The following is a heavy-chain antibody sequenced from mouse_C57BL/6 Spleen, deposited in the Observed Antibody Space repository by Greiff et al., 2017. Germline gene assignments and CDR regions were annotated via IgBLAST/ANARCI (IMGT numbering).Heavy chain of an antibody. V-gene: IGHV6-6*01. CDR3: TRHYYGSRERSWFAY. J-gene: IGHJ3*01. CDR2: IRNKANNHAT. CDR1: GFTFSDAW. D-gene: IGHD1-1*01. Sequence: EVQLQESGGGLVQPGGSMKLSCAASGFTFSDAWMDWVRQSPEKGLEWVAEIRNKANNHATYYAESVKGRFTISSDDSKSSVYLQMNSLRAEDTGIYYCTRHYYGSRERSWFAYWGQGTLVTVSA.